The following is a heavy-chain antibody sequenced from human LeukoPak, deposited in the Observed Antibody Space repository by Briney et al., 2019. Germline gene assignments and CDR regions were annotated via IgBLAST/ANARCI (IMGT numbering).Heavy chain of an antibody. Sequence: TSETLSLTCTVSGDSISSISYYWDWIRQPPGKGLEGIGSIYYSGSTYYNPSLKSRVTISVDTSKNQFSLKLSSVTAADTAVYYCARQRYYGSGSYYNFLASLNYWGQGTLVSVSS. J-gene: IGHJ4*02. CDR1: GDSISSISYY. CDR3: ARQRYYGSGSYYNFLASLNY. D-gene: IGHD3-10*01. CDR2: IYYSGST. V-gene: IGHV4-39*01.